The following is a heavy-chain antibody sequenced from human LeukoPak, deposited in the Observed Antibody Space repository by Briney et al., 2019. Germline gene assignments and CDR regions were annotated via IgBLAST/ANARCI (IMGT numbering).Heavy chain of an antibody. Sequence: GGSLRLSCAASGFIFSSHWMHWVRQTPGKGLVWVSRMNSDGSSITYADSVKGRFTISRDNAKNTLYLQMNSLRAEDTAEYYCARDRVLGGIDYWGQGTLVTVSS. CDR3: ARDRVLGGIDY. D-gene: IGHD1-1*01. CDR2: MNSDGSSI. V-gene: IGHV3-74*01. CDR1: GFIFSSHW. J-gene: IGHJ4*02.